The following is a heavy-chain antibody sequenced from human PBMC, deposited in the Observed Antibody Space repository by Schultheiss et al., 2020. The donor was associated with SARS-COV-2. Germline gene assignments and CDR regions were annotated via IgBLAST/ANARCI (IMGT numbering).Heavy chain of an antibody. CDR2: IYYSGST. V-gene: IGHV4-61*05. CDR3: ARHTTYDFWSGYWAGWFDP. J-gene: IGHJ5*02. D-gene: IGHD3-3*01. CDR1: GGSISSSSYY. Sequence: SETLSLTCTVSGGSISSSSYYWGWIRQPPGKGLEWIGYIYYSGSTNYNPSLKSRVTISVDTSKNQFSLKLSSVTAADTAVYYCARHTTYDFWSGYWAGWFDPWGQGTLVTVSS.